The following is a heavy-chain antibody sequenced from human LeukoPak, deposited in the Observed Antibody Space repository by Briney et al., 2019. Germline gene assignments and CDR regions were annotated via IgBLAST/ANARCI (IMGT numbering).Heavy chain of an antibody. CDR3: ARDGGSSWYFDY. CDR1: GFTLSYFG. V-gene: IGHV3-21*03. Sequence: GGSLRLSCAASGFTLSYFGMNWVRQAPGKGLEWVSSISRTTTYIYYADSVKGRFTISRDNAKNSLHLQMTSLRDEDTAVYYCARDGGSSWYFDYWGQGTLVTVSS. CDR2: ISRTTTYI. D-gene: IGHD6-13*01. J-gene: IGHJ4*02.